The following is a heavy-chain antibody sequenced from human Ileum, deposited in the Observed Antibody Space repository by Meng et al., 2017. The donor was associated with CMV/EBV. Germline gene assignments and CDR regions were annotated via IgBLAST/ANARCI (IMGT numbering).Heavy chain of an antibody. D-gene: IGHD5-24*01. J-gene: IGHJ4*02. CDR3: AKVFWVRDAYSGDPFDY. Sequence: GESLKISCAASGFIFNNYAMSWVRQAPGRGLEWVSTFSGGMDTTYYADSVRGRFTISRDNSKNTLYLQMNSLRAEDTAVYYCAKVFWVRDAYSGDPFDYWGQGTLVTVSS. V-gene: IGHV3-23*01. CDR1: GFIFNNYA. CDR2: FSGGMDTT.